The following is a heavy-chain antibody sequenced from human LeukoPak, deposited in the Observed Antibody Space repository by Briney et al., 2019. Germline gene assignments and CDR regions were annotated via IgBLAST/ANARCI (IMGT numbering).Heavy chain of an antibody. CDR2: IYNSGSA. CDR3: ARGPGYCTNGICDSIDY. Sequence: SEALSLTCTVSGGSITNYYWSWIRQPPGKGLEWIGYIYNSGSAIYNPSLKSRVTTAADTSKNQFSLKLSSVTAADTAVYYCARGPGYCTNGICDSIDYWGQGTLVTVSS. CDR1: GGSITNYY. D-gene: IGHD2-8*01. V-gene: IGHV4-59*01. J-gene: IGHJ4*02.